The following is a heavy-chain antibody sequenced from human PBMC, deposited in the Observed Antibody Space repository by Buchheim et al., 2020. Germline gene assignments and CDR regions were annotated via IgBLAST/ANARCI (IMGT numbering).Heavy chain of an antibody. J-gene: IGHJ6*02. Sequence: QLQLQESGSGLVKPSQTLSLTCAVSGGSISSGGYSWSWIRQPPGKGLEWIGYIYHSGSTYYNPSPQSPVPISVDRSKNQFSLKLSSVTAADTAVYYCARAGMGYYYYGMDVWGQGTT. CDR2: IYHSGST. CDR3: ARAGMGYYYYGMDV. CDR1: GGSISSGGYS. V-gene: IGHV4-30-2*01. D-gene: IGHD3-10*01.